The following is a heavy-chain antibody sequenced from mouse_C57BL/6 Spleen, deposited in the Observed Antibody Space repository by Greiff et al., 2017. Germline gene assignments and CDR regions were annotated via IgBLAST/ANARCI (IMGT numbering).Heavy chain of an antibody. J-gene: IGHJ4*01. Sequence: EVQLVESGAELVKPGASVKLSCTASGFNIKDYYMHWVKQRTEQGLEWIGRIDPEDGETKYAPKFQGKATITADTSSNTAYLQLSGLTSEDTAVYYCARVGNYYGSEGYYHAMDYWGQGTSVTVSS. V-gene: IGHV14-2*01. CDR2: IDPEDGET. D-gene: IGHD1-1*01. CDR1: GFNIKDYY. CDR3: ARVGNYYGSEGYYHAMDY.